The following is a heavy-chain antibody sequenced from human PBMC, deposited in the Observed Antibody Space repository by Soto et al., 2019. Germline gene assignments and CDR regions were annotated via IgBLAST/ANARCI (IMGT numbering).Heavy chain of an antibody. D-gene: IGHD5-12*01. V-gene: IGHV4-59*01. CDR3: ARSQVARYYYYGMDV. CDR2: IYYSGST. CDR1: GGSISSYY. Sequence: SETLSLTCTVSGGSISSYYWSWIRQPPGKGLEWIGYIYYSGSTNYNPSLKSRVTISVDTSKNQFSLKLSSVTAADTAVYYCARSQVARYYYYGMDVWGQGTTVTV. J-gene: IGHJ6*02.